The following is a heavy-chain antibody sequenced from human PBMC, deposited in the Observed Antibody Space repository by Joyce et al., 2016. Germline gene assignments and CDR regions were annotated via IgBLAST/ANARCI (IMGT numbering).Heavy chain of an antibody. CDR2: IAGGVET. V-gene: IGHV3-53*02. CDR3: ARGHSASYPRAFDF. CDR1: AFSVSSNY. D-gene: IGHD1-26*01. J-gene: IGHJ3*01. Sequence: EAQLVETGGGLIQPGGSLRLSCVVSAFSVSSNYMNWVRQAPGGRLEWVSTIAGGVETYYRDSVKGRFTISRDKSKNTLFLQMSSLRAEDTALYYCARGHSASYPRAFDFWGQGTMVTVSS.